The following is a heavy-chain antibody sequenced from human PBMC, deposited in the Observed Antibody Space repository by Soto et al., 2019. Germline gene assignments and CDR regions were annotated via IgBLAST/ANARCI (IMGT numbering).Heavy chain of an antibody. Sequence: RGESLKISCTGSGYAFTSYWIAWVRQMPGKGLEWMGNIYPGDSDTRYSPSFQGQVTISADKSITTAYLQWSSLKASDTAMYYCARGYCTTTICDPWFDPWGQGTLVTVSS. CDR1: GYAFTSYW. J-gene: IGHJ5*02. CDR3: ARGYCTTTICDPWFDP. CDR2: IYPGDSDT. D-gene: IGHD2-2*01. V-gene: IGHV5-51*01.